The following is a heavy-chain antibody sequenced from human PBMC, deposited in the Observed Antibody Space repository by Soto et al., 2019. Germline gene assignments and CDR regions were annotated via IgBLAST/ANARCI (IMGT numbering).Heavy chain of an antibody. V-gene: IGHV3-7*01. Sequence: HPGGSLRLSCAASGFTFSTHWMSWVRQAPGKGLEWVANIAQDGSEKYYVDSVKGRFTISRDNAENSLYLQMNSLRVDDTAIYHCARVEAVFGGASDIWGEGTMVTVSS. CDR3: ARVEAVFGGASDI. CDR2: IAQDGSEK. D-gene: IGHD3-10*02. CDR1: GFTFSTHW. J-gene: IGHJ3*02.